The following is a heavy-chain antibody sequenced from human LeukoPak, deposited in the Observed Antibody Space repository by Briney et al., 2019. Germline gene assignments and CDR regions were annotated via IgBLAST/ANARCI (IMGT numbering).Heavy chain of an antibody. CDR2: IYSSGST. V-gene: IGHV4-61*02. CDR1: GDSLTTGSYY. J-gene: IGHJ4*02. CDR3: VRLKKRSDYIDS. D-gene: IGHD4-17*01. Sequence: TSETLSLTCTVSGDSLTTGSYYWSWIRQPAGKRLEWIGRIYSSGSTNYNPSLKSRVTISLDSSKNQFSLSLRSVAAADTAVYYCVRLKKRSDYIDSWGQGIRATVSS.